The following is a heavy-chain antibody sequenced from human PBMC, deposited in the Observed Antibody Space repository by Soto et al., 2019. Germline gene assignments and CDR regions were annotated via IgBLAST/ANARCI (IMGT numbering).Heavy chain of an antibody. CDR1: GFTFSSYA. Sequence: EVQLLESGGGLVQPGGSLRLSCAASGFTFSSYAMSWVRQAPGKGLEWVSAISGSGGSTYYADSVKGRFTISRDNSKTTLYLQMNSRRAEDTAVYYCAKDLSLTTVTTFGFDYWGQGTLVTVSS. J-gene: IGHJ4*02. D-gene: IGHD4-17*01. CDR2: ISGSGGST. V-gene: IGHV3-23*01. CDR3: AKDLSLTTVTTFGFDY.